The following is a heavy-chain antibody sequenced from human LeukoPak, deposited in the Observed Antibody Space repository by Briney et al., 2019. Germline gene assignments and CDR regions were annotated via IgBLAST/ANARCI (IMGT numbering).Heavy chain of an antibody. D-gene: IGHD4-17*01. CDR1: GYSFTSYW. Sequence: GESLKISCKGSGYSFTSYWIGWVRQMPGKGLEWMGIIYPGDSDTRYNPSFQGQVTISADKSITTAYLQWSSLKASDTAMYYCAVGDYEDSDAFDIWGQGTMVTVSS. CDR2: IYPGDSDT. CDR3: AVGDYEDSDAFDI. V-gene: IGHV5-51*01. J-gene: IGHJ3*02.